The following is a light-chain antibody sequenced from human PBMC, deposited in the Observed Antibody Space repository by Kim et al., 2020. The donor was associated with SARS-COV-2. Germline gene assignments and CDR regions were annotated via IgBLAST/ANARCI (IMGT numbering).Light chain of an antibody. CDR2: QDS. J-gene: IGLJ2*01. V-gene: IGLV3-1*01. CDR1: KLGDKY. Sequence: SVSTGQTSSITCSGDKLGDKYACWYQQKPCQSPVLVIYQDSKRPSGIPERFSGSNSGNTATLTISGTQAMDEADYYCQAWDSSIVVFGGGTQLTVL. CDR3: QAWDSSIVV.